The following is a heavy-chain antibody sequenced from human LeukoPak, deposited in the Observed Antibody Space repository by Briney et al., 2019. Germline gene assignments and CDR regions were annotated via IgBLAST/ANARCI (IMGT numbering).Heavy chain of an antibody. J-gene: IGHJ6*03. CDR1: GYTFTSYG. V-gene: IGHV1-18*01. Sequence: ASVKVSCKASGYTFTSYGISWVRQAPGQGLEWTGWISANNGDTNYAQKLQGRVTMTTDTSTSTAYMEVRSLRSDDSAVYYCARGTIDYYYYMDVWGNGTTVTVSS. D-gene: IGHD1-7*01. CDR3: ARGTIDYYYYMDV. CDR2: ISANNGDT.